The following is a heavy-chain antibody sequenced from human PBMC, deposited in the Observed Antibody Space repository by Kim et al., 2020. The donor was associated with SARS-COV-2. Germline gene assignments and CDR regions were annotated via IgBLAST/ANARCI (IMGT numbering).Heavy chain of an antibody. CDR2: INPNSGGT. CDR3: ARDRLTLGFYYGMDA. V-gene: IGHV1-2*02. Sequence: ASVKVSCKASGYTFTGYYIHWVRQAPGQGLEWMGWINPNSGGTDYAQKFQGRVTMTRDTSISTAYMELSSLRSDDTALYYCARDRLTLGFYYGMDAWGQG. CDR1: GYTFTGYY. D-gene: IGHD3-16*01. J-gene: IGHJ6*02.